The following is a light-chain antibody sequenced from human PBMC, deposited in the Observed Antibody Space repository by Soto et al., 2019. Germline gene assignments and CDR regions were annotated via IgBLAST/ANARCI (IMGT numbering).Light chain of an antibody. V-gene: IGKV3-15*01. CDR1: QSVSSN. J-gene: IGKJ1*01. CDR3: QQYNNWPRE. CDR2: GAS. Sequence: EIVMTQSPATLSVSPGERATLSCRASQSVSSNLAWYQQKPGQAPRLLIYGASTRATGIPARFSGSGSGTELTLTISSLQSEDFEVYYCQQYNNWPREFGQGTKVEIK.